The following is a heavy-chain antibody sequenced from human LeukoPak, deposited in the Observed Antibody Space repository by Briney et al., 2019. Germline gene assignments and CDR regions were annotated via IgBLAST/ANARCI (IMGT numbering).Heavy chain of an antibody. CDR2: INHSGST. D-gene: IGHD3-10*01. Sequence: SETLSLTCAVYGGSFSGYYWSWIRQPPGKGLEWIGEINHSGSTNYNPSLKSRVTISVDTSKNQFSLKLSSVTAADTAVYYCARIRFGESEHYFDYWGQGTLVTVSS. V-gene: IGHV4-34*01. J-gene: IGHJ4*02. CDR3: ARIRFGESEHYFDY. CDR1: GGSFSGYY.